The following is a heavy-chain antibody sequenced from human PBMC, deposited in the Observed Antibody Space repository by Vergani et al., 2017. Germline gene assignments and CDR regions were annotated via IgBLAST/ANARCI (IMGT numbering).Heavy chain of an antibody. D-gene: IGHD2-21*02. J-gene: IGHJ4*02. V-gene: IGHV3-33*06. CDR2: IWYDGSNK. CDR3: AKDHGAYCGGDCYSGFDY. CDR1: GFTFSSYG. Sequence: QVQLVESGGGVVQPGRSLRLSCAAAGFTFSSYGMHWVRQAPGKGLEWVAVIWYDGSNKYYADSVKGRFTISRDNSKNTLYLQMYSLRAEDTAVYYCAKDHGAYCGGDCYSGFDYWGQGTLVTVSS.